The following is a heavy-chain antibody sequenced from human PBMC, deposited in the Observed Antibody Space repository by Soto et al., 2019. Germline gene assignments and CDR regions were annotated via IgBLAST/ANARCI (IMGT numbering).Heavy chain of an antibody. V-gene: IGHV4-34*01. Sequence: QVQLQQWGAGLLKPSETLSLTCAVYGGSFSGYYWSWIRQPPGKGLEWIGEINHSGSTNYNPSLKSRVTISVDTSKNQFSLKLSSVTAADTAVYYCARGIGRPRRSLFDYWGQGTLVTVSS. J-gene: IGHJ4*02. D-gene: IGHD2-21*01. CDR3: ARGIGRPRRSLFDY. CDR1: GGSFSGYY. CDR2: INHSGST.